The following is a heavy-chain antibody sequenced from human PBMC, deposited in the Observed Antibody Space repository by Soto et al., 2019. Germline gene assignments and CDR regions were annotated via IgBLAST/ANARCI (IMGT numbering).Heavy chain of an antibody. CDR3: ASSYDILTGYSALDAFDI. Sequence: GGSLRLSCAASGFTFSSYSMNWVRQAPGKGLEWVSSISSSSSYIYYADSVKGRFTISRDNAKNSLYLQMNSLRAKDTAVYYCASSYDILTGYSALDAFDIWGQGTMVTVSS. CDR2: ISSSSSYI. D-gene: IGHD3-9*01. J-gene: IGHJ3*02. CDR1: GFTFSSYS. V-gene: IGHV3-21*01.